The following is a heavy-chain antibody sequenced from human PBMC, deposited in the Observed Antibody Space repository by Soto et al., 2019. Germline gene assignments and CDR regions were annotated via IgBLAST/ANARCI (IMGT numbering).Heavy chain of an antibody. CDR1: GYTFTGYY. V-gene: IGHV1-2*04. D-gene: IGHD3-10*01. Sequence: ASVKVSCKASGYTFTGYYMHWVRQAPGQGLEWMGWINPNSGGTNYAQKFQGWVTMTRDTSISTAYMELSRLRSDDTAVYYCARANRELLWFGEDVYYFDYWGQGTLVTVSS. CDR2: INPNSGGT. J-gene: IGHJ4*02. CDR3: ARANRELLWFGEDVYYFDY.